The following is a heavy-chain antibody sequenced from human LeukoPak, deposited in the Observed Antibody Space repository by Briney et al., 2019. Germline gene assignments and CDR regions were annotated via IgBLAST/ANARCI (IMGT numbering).Heavy chain of an antibody. CDR2: IHPSGGST. V-gene: IGHV1-46*01. D-gene: IGHD3-22*01. Sequence: ASVKVSCKASGYTFTSYYMHWVRQAPGQGLEWMGIIHPSGGSTSYAQKFQGRVTMTRDTSTSTVYMELSSLRSEDTAVYYCARSTNYYDSSNWFDPWGQGTLVTVSS. CDR3: ARSTNYYDSSNWFDP. J-gene: IGHJ5*02. CDR1: GYTFTSYY.